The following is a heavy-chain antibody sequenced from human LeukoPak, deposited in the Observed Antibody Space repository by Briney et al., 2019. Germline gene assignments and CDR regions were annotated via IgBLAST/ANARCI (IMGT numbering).Heavy chain of an antibody. CDR1: GYTFINYD. V-gene: IGHV1-18*01. J-gene: IGHJ4*02. CDR3: ARDTDEYLFDY. Sequence: ASVKVSCKASGYTFINYDISWVRQAPGQGLEWMGWISAYNGSTNYAQKFQGRVTMTTDTSTSTAYMELRSLRSDDTAVYYCARDTDEYLFDYWGQGTLVAVSS. CDR2: ISAYNGST. D-gene: IGHD2/OR15-2a*01.